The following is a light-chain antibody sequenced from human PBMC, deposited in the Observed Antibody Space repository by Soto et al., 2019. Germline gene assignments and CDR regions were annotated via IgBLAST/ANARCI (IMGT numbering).Light chain of an antibody. CDR1: QSVGTS. CDR2: GAS. J-gene: IGKJ1*01. CDR3: QQYGGSPRT. Sequence: ELVLTQSPVTLSLSPGERGTLSCRASQSVGTSLAWYQQKPGQAPRLLIYGASNRSTGIPDRFSGSGSGTDFTLTISKLEAEDLAVYHCQQYGGSPRTFGQGTKVDIK. V-gene: IGKV3-20*01.